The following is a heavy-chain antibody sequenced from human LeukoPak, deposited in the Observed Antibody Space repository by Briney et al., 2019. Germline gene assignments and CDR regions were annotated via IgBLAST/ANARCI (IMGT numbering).Heavy chain of an antibody. V-gene: IGHV3-74*01. Sequence: PGGSLRLSCAASGFTFSRYWMHWVRQASGKGLVWVSRNSDGSSTNYADSVKGRFTISRDNTKNTLYLQMNSLRAEDTAVYYCARAGKTGAAAFDIWGQGTMVTVSS. J-gene: IGHJ3*02. D-gene: IGHD3-10*01. CDR1: GFTFSRYW. CDR2: NSDGSST. CDR3: ARAGKTGAAAFDI.